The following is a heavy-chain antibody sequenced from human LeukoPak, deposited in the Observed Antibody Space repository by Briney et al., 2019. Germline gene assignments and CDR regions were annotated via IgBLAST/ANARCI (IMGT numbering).Heavy chain of an antibody. D-gene: IGHD4-17*01. CDR1: GGSISSSNW. CDR3: ARGTITTVTDS. Sequence: SETLSLTCAISGGSISSSNWWTWVRQPPVKGLEWVGEIYLRGNTNYNPSLESRVTISVDESKTQLSLRLESATAADTAVYYCARGTITTVTDSWGPGTLVTVSS. V-gene: IGHV4-4*02. CDR2: IYLRGNT. J-gene: IGHJ4*02.